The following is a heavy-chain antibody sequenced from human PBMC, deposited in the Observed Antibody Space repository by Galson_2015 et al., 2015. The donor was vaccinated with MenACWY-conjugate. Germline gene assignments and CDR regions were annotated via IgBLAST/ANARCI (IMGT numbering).Heavy chain of an antibody. Sequence: SLRLSCAASGFTFNNYWMHRVRQPPGQGLEWISYIKADGSFSNYADSVKGRFTISTDNAKNMVYLQMDGLGDEDTAVYFCARDNNWSFDSWGQGTLVTVS. CDR2: IKADGSFS. D-gene: IGHD1-1*01. CDR1: GFTFNNYW. J-gene: IGHJ4*02. V-gene: IGHV3-74*01. CDR3: ARDNNWSFDS.